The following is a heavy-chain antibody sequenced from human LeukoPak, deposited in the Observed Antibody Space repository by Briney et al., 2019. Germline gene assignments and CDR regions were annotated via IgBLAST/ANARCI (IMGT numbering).Heavy chain of an antibody. CDR1: GVSISSDY. V-gene: IGHV4-59*01. J-gene: IGHJ5*02. Sequence: SETLSLTCTVSGVSISSDYWSWIRQPPGKGLEWIGYIYYTGRTNYNPSLKSRVTMSVDTSTNPFSLELISVTAADTAVYYCARDSHYCSGGSCYSQGLSWGQGTLVTVSS. CDR2: IYYTGRT. CDR3: ARDSHYCSGGSCYSQGLS. D-gene: IGHD2-15*01.